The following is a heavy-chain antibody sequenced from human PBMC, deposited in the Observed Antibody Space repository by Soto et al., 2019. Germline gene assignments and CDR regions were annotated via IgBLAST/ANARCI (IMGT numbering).Heavy chain of an antibody. D-gene: IGHD7-27*01. Sequence: QVQLQESGPGLVKPSQTLSLTCTVSGDPISSGDYYWSWIRQPPGKGLEWIGYIYYSGTTYYNPSLKSRVTMSVDTSKNQFSLKLSSVTAADTAVYYCARAPYRGANSRGALDMWGQGTMVTVSS. J-gene: IGHJ3*02. CDR1: GDPISSGDYY. CDR3: ARAPYRGANSRGALDM. CDR2: IYYSGTT. V-gene: IGHV4-30-4*01.